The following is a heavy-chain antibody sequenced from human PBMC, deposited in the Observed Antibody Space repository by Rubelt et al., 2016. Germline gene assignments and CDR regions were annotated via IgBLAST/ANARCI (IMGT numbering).Heavy chain of an antibody. CDR2: IIPIFGTA. CDR1: GGTFSSYA. Sequence: QVQLVQSGAEVKKPGSSVKVSCKASGGTFSSYASSWVRQAPGQGLEWMGGIIPIFGTANYAQKFQGRVTITADESASAAYMELSSLRSEGTAVYYCASLDYYGSSGRDAFDIWGQGTMVTVSS. J-gene: IGHJ3*02. CDR3: ASLDYYGSSGRDAFDI. D-gene: IGHD3-22*01. V-gene: IGHV1-69*01.